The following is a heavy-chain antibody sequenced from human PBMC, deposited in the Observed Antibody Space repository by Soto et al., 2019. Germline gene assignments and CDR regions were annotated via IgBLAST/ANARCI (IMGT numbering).Heavy chain of an antibody. V-gene: IGHV4-34*01. CDR2: INHSGST. CDR1: GGSFSGYY. Sequence: QVQLQQWGAGLLKPSETLSLTCAVYGGSFSGYYWSWIRQPPGKGLEWIGEINHSGSTNYNPSLKSRVTISVDTSKNQFSLKLSSVTAADTAVYYCARGHYDYYGSLRGRWQFGGFDYWGQGTLVTVSS. CDR3: ARGHYDYYGSLRGRWQFGGFDY. J-gene: IGHJ4*02. D-gene: IGHD3-10*01.